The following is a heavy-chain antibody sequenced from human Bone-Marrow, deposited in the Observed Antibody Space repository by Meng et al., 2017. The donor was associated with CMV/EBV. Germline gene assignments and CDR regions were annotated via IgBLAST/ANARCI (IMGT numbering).Heavy chain of an antibody. D-gene: IGHD2-2*01. J-gene: IGHJ4*02. CDR1: GFTFSSYG. CDR2: IRYDGSNK. CDR3: AKFVVVPAATAD. V-gene: IGHV3-30*02. Sequence: GGSLRLSCAASGFTFSSYGMHWVRQAPGKGLEWVAFIRYDGSNKYYADSVKGRFTISRDNSKNTLYLQMNSLRAEDTAVYYCAKFVVVPAATADWGQGTLVTCYS.